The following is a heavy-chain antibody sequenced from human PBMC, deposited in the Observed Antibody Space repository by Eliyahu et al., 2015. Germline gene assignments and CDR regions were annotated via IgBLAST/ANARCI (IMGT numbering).Heavy chain of an antibody. J-gene: IGHJ6*03. CDR3: ARIVRYQPGPYYYYMDV. CDR2: INHSGST. V-gene: IGHV4-34*01. CDR1: GGSFSGYY. Sequence: QVQLQQWGAGLLKPSETLSLTCAVYGGSFSGYYWSWIRQPPGKGLEWIGEINHSGSTNYNPSLKSRVTISVDTSKNQFSLKLSSVTAADTAVYYCARIVRYQPGPYYYYMDVWGKGTTVTVSS. D-gene: IGHD2-2*01.